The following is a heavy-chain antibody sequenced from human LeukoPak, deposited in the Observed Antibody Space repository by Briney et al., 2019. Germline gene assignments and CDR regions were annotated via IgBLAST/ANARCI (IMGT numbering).Heavy chain of an antibody. CDR3: ARDYDSRGYRLGWFDP. CDR1: GFTFSSYS. V-gene: IGHV3-48*01. D-gene: IGHD3-22*01. CDR2: ISSSSSTI. J-gene: IGHJ5*02. Sequence: GGSLRLSCAASGFTFSSYSMNWVRQAPGKGLEWVSYISSSSSTIYYADSVKGRFTISRDNAKNSLYLQMNSLRAEDTAVYYCARDYDSRGYRLGWFDPWGQGTLVTVSS.